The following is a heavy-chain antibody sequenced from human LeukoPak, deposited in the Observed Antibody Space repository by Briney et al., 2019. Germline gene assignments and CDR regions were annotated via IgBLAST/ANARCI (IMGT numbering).Heavy chain of an antibody. J-gene: IGHJ4*02. Sequence: GGSLRLSCAASGFTFSSYAMSWVRQAPGKGLEWVSAIVGSGGSTYYADSVKGRFTISRDNSKNTLYLQMNSLRAEDTAVYFCAKVFGYTYGYVDYWGQGTLVTVSS. CDR2: IVGSGGST. V-gene: IGHV3-23*01. CDR3: AKVFGYTYGYVDY. D-gene: IGHD5-18*01. CDR1: GFTFSSYA.